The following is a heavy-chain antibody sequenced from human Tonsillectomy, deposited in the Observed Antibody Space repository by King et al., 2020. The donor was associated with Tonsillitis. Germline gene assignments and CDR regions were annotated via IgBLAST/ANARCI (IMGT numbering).Heavy chain of an antibody. D-gene: IGHD4-17*01. CDR2: INPNSGGT. Sequence: YMHWVRQAPGQGLEWMGWINPNSGGTNYAQKFQGRVTMTRDTSISTAYMELSRLRSDDTAMYYCARDGIYGDYVGWFDPWGQGTLVTVSS. CDR1: Y. CDR3: ARDGIYGDYVGWFDP. V-gene: IGHV1-2*02. J-gene: IGHJ5*02.